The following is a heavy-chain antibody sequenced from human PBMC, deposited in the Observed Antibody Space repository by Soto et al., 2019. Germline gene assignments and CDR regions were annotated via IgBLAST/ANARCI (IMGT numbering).Heavy chain of an antibody. V-gene: IGHV4-59*06. CDR1: GDSINSYW. Sequence: SETLSLTCTVSGDSINSYWWSWTRQSAGKGLEWIGHIYYTGNTNYNPSPKSRVTIPADTSKNQFFLNLSSVIAAVAAVDFCARRIDYNNIRAFDFWGQGALVTVSS. CDR2: IYYTGNT. D-gene: IGHD4-4*01. CDR3: ARRIDYNNIRAFDF. J-gene: IGHJ4*02.